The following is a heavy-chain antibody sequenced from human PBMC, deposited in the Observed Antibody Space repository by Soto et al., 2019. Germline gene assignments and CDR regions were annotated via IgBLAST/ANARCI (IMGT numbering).Heavy chain of an antibody. CDR3: ARQKLWMATINNDAFDI. Sequence: GESVKISCKGSGYSFTNYWIAWVRQMPGQGLEWMGIIYPGDSDTTYNPSVQGHVTISVDKSISTAYLQWASLEASDTAMYYCARQKLWMATINNDAFDIWGQGTMVTVS. CDR2: IYPGDSDT. J-gene: IGHJ3*02. D-gene: IGHD2-21*01. CDR1: GYSFTNYW. V-gene: IGHV5-51*01.